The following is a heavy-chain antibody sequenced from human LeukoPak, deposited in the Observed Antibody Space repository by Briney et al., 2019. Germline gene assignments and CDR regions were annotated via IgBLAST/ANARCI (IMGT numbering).Heavy chain of an antibody. CDR2: LRGDGET. D-gene: IGHD3-16*01. J-gene: IGHJ4*02. CDR1: GFIFRDYA. V-gene: IGHV3-23*01. Sequence: GGSLRLSCVASGFIFRDYAMSWVRQTPAGGLEWVSSLRGDGETFYTDPVKGRFTLSRDHSRNTVYLQLSNLRVEDTAVYYCAKASWVSSADAVLWGQGTLVTVSS. CDR3: AKASWVSSADAVL.